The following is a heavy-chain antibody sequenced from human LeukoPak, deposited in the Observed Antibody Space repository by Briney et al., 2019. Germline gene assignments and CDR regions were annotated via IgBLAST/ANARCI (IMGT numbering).Heavy chain of an antibody. CDR3: AGYSGRYPYYMDV. Sequence: PGGSLRLSCAASEFSVGSNYMTWVRQAPGKGLEWVSVMYTLGNTYYADSVRGRFTISRDNSKNTLYLQMNSLRAEDTAVYYCAGYSGRYPYYMDVWGKGTTVTISS. V-gene: IGHV3-66*01. J-gene: IGHJ6*03. D-gene: IGHD1-26*01. CDR1: EFSVGSNY. CDR2: MYTLGNT.